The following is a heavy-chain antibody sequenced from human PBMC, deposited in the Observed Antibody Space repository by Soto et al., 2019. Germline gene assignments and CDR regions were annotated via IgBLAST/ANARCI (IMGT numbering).Heavy chain of an antibody. J-gene: IGHJ6*02. CDR2: INAGNGNT. D-gene: IGHD2-2*01. CDR3: AVGYCSSTSCLLNGMDV. CDR1: GYTFTSYA. Sequence: ASVKVSCKASGYTFTSYAMHWVRQAPGQRLGWMGWINAGNGNTKYSQKFQGRVTITRDTSASTAYMELSSLRSEDTAVYYCAVGYCSSTSCLLNGMDVWGQGTTVTVSS. V-gene: IGHV1-3*01.